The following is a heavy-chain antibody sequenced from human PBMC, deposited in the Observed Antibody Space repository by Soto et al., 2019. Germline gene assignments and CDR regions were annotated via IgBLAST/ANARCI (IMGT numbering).Heavy chain of an antibody. V-gene: IGHV1-69*01. J-gene: IGHJ5*02. CDR1: GGTFSSYA. Sequence: QVQLVQSGAEVKKPGSSVKVSCKASGGTFSSYAISWVRQAPGQGLEWMGGIIPIFGTANYAQKFQGRVTSTADESTSTAYMELSSLRSEDTAVYYCARGIVVVPAAINWFDPWGQGTLVTVSS. CDR2: IIPIFGTA. D-gene: IGHD2-2*01. CDR3: ARGIVVVPAAINWFDP.